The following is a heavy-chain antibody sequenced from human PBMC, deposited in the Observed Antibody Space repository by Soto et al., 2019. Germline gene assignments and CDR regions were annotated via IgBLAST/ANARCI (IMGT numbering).Heavy chain of an antibody. CDR2: INPSGGST. CDR3: ARSLDTSMVRGVPYYFDY. J-gene: IGHJ4*02. V-gene: IGHV1-46*01. CDR1: GYTFTSYY. Sequence: ASVKVSCKASGYTFTSYYMHWVRQAPGQGLEWMGIINPSGGSTSYAQKFQGRVTMTRDTSTSTVYMELSSLRSEDTAVYYCARSLDTSMVRGVPYYFDYWGQGXLVTVSS. D-gene: IGHD3-10*01.